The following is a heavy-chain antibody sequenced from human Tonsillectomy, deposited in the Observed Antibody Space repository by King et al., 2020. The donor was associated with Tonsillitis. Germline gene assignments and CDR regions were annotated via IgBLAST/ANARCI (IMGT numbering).Heavy chain of an antibody. D-gene: IGHD5-12*01. Sequence: VQLQESGPGLVKPSETLSLTCTVSGGSISSYYWSWIRQPPGKGLEWIGYIQHSGTTNYNPSLKSRGTISVDTSKNQLSLKLRSVTAADTAVYYCARGGSIVATINWFDPWGQGTLVIVSS. CDR2: IQHSGTT. V-gene: IGHV4-59*01. CDR3: ARGGSIVATINWFDP. J-gene: IGHJ5*02. CDR1: GGSISSYY.